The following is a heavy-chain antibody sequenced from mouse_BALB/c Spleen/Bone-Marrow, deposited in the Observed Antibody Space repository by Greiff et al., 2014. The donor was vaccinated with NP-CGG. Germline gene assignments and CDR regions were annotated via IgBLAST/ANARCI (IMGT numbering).Heavy chain of an antibody. V-gene: IGHV14-3*02. J-gene: IGHJ2*01. CDR2: IDPANGNT. CDR3: ARYYYGSSYFDY. Sequence: EVQLQQSGAELVKPGASVKLSCTASGFNIKDTYMHWVKQRPEQGLEWIGRIDPANGNTKYDPKFQGKATITADTSSNTAYLQLSSLTSKATAVYYCARYYYGSSYFDYWGQGTTLTVSS. CDR1: GFNIKDTY. D-gene: IGHD1-1*01.